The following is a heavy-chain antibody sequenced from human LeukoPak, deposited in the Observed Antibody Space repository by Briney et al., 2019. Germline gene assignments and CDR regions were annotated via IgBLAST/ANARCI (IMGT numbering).Heavy chain of an antibody. Sequence: GGSLRLSCAASGFTFSDYGMVWVRQAPGKGLEWVAFIRYDGSIKYYADSVKGRFTISRDNSKNTLYLQMNSLRAEDTAVYYCAKDSSGSGSYGYYYYYYMDVWGKGTTVTISS. CDR2: IRYDGSIK. D-gene: IGHD1-26*01. J-gene: IGHJ6*03. V-gene: IGHV3-30*02. CDR3: AKDSSGSGSYGYYYYYYMDV. CDR1: GFTFSDYG.